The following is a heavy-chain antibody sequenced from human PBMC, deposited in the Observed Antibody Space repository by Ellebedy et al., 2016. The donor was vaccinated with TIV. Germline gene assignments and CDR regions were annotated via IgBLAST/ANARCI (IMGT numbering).Heavy chain of an antibody. V-gene: IGHV4-4*07. CDR2: LHPSGTT. CDR1: GGSISSFY. J-gene: IGHJ4*02. Sequence: MPSETLSLTCTVSGGSISSFYWSWIRQPAGKGPEWIGFLHPSGTTNYNDSLKSRVTVSVDTSKNQFSLKLVSVTPADTAVYYCARGGASSLPFDYWGQGVLVTVSS. CDR3: ARGGASSLPFDY. D-gene: IGHD3-10*01.